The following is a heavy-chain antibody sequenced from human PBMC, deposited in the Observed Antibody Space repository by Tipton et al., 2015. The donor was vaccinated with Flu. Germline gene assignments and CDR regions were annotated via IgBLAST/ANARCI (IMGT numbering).Heavy chain of an antibody. J-gene: IGHJ4*02. D-gene: IGHD5/OR15-5a*01. CDR1: GFTFSIYA. CDR2: ISGGGGGT. CDR3: AKVIPEKVSGLDY. V-gene: IGHV3-23*01. Sequence: SLRLSCAASGFTFSIYAMSWVRQAPGKRLEWISEISGGGGGTYYADSVKGRFTISRDNSKNMLYLRMNSLSAEDTAIYYCAKVIPEKVSGLDYWGQGTLVTVSS.